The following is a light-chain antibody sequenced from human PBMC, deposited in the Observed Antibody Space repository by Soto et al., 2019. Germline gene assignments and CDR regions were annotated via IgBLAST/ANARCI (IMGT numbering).Light chain of an antibody. CDR1: SSDFGVYNS. V-gene: IGLV2-14*03. J-gene: IGLJ1*01. Sequence: QSVLTQPASVSGSPGQSITISCTGTSSDFGVYNSASWYQHYPGKTPKLMIHDVSNRPSGVSNRFSGSKSGNTASLTISGLQAEDEADYYCSSYTSSSSYVFGSGTKVT. CDR2: DVS. CDR3: SSYTSSSSYV.